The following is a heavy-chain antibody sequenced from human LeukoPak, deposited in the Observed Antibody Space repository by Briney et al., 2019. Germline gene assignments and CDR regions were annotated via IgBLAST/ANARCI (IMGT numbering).Heavy chain of an antibody. Sequence: AGGSLRLSCAASGFTFSIYSMNWVRQAPGKGLEWVSSISSSSSYIYYADSVKGRFTISRDNAKNSLYLQMNSLRAEDTAVYYCARVWDHEYYYGMDVWGQGTTVTVSS. CDR2: ISSSSSYI. V-gene: IGHV3-21*01. D-gene: IGHD1-26*01. CDR3: ARVWDHEYYYGMDV. J-gene: IGHJ6*02. CDR1: GFTFSIYS.